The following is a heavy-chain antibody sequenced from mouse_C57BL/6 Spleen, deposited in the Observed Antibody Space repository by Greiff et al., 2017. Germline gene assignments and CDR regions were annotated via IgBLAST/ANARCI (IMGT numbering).Heavy chain of an antibody. CDR3: ARLYDGYDYFDY. CDR1: GFTFSDYY. J-gene: IGHJ2*01. V-gene: IGHV5-16*01. Sequence: EVKLVESEGGLVQPGSSMKLSCTASGFTFSDYYMAWVRQVPEKGLEWVANINYDGSSTYYLDSLKSRFIISRDNAKNILYLQMSSLKSEDTATYYCARLYDGYDYFDYWGQGTTLTVSS. D-gene: IGHD2-3*01. CDR2: INYDGSST.